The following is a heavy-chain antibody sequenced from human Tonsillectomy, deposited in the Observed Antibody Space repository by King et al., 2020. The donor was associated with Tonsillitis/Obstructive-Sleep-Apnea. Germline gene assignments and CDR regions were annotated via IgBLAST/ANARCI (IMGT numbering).Heavy chain of an antibody. D-gene: IGHD4-23*01. CDR3: ASEDYGGLKDLDY. CDR1: GFTFSSYS. J-gene: IGHJ4*02. V-gene: IGHV3-21*01. CDR2: ISSSSSYL. Sequence: VQLVESGGGLVKPGGSLRLSCAASGFTFSSYSMNWVRQAPGKGLEWVSSISSSSSYLSYPESVTGRFTITGDKAKNTLYLQMNSLRAEYTAVYYCASEDYGGLKDLDYWGQGTLVTVSS.